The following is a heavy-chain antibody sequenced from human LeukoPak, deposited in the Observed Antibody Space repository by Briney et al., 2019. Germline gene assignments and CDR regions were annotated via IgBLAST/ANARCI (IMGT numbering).Heavy chain of an antibody. Sequence: SETLSLTCTVSGGSISSYYWSWIRQPPGKGLEWIGYIYYSGSTNYNPSLKSRVTISVDTSKNQFSLKLSSVTAADTAVYYCARGPYDFWSGPPYYYYGIDVWGQGTTVTVSS. CDR3: ARGPYDFWSGPPYYYYGIDV. CDR1: GGSISSYY. D-gene: IGHD3-3*01. V-gene: IGHV4-59*01. J-gene: IGHJ6*02. CDR2: IYYSGST.